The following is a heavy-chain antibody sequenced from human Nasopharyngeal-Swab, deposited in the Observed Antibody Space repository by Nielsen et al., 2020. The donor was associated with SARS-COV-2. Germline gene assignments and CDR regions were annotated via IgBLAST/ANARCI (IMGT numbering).Heavy chain of an antibody. CDR3: ARDHQYNWNYVGAFDI. CDR1: GFTFSSYW. D-gene: IGHD1-7*01. V-gene: IGHV3-74*01. J-gene: IGHJ3*02. Sequence: GESLKISCAASGFTFSSYWMHWVRQAPGKGLVWVSRINSDGSSTSYADSVKGRFTISRDNAKNTLYLQMNSLRAEDTAVYYCARDHQYNWNYVGAFDIWGQETMVTVSS. CDR2: INSDGSST.